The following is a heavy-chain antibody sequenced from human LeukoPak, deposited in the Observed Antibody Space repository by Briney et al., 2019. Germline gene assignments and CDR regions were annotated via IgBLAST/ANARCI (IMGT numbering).Heavy chain of an antibody. V-gene: IGHV1-3*04. CDR2: INTGNGNT. CDR3: ATDTLGIIVPAAKGPYGDYDRGAFDI. J-gene: IGHJ3*02. D-gene: IGHD2-2*01. Sequence: ASVKVSCKASGYTFTSYTIHWVRQAPGQRLEWMGWINTGNGNTEYSQKFQGRVTMTEDTSTDTAYMELSSLRSEDTAVYYCATDTLGIIVPAAKGPYGDYDRGAFDIWGQGTMVTVSS. CDR1: GYTFTSYT.